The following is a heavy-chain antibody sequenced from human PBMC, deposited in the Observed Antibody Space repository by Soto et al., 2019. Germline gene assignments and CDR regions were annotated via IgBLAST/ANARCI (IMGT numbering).Heavy chain of an antibody. CDR2: IYYSGST. Sequence: SETLSLTCTVSGGSISSYYWSWIRQPPGKGLEWIGYIYYSGSTNYNPSLKSRVTISVDTSKNQFSLKLSSVTAADTAVYYCARAGQLSHYYFDYWGQGTLVTVSS. CDR1: GGSISSYY. D-gene: IGHD5-18*01. CDR3: ARAGQLSHYYFDY. V-gene: IGHV4-59*01. J-gene: IGHJ4*02.